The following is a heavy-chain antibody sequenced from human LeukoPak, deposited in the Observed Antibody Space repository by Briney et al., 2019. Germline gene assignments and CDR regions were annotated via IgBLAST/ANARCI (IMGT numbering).Heavy chain of an antibody. CDR1: GDIFSSNSAG. CDR3: AKGGGSLDC. CDR2: TYYRSKWYN. J-gene: IGHJ4*02. V-gene: IGHV6-1*01. Sequence: RSQTLSLTCAISGDIFSSNSAGWRWIRQSPSRGLEWLGRTYYRSKWYNDYAVSVKGRITINPDTSKNQFSLQLNSVTPEDTAVYYCAKGGGSLDCWGRGTLVTVSS. D-gene: IGHD1-26*01.